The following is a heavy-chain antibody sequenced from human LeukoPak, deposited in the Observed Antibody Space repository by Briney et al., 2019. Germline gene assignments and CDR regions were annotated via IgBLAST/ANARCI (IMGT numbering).Heavy chain of an antibody. V-gene: IGHV5-51*01. CDR3: ARLTDMDYGDWGIDY. D-gene: IGHD4-17*01. CDR2: IYPGDSNT. CDR1: GYSFTNYW. J-gene: IGHJ4*02. Sequence: GESLKISCKASGYSFTNYWIGWVRQMPGKGLEWMGIIYPGDSNTTYSPSFQGQVTISADKSISTAYLQWSSLKASDTAMYYCARLTDMDYGDWGIDYWGQGTLVTVSS.